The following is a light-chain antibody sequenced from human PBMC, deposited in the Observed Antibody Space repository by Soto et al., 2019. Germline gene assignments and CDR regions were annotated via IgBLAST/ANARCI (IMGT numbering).Light chain of an antibody. CDR3: QQRYSWLRV. V-gene: IGKV3-11*01. Sequence: FVVTRSPDTLSLSPGETATLSCRASQSVSSSVAWYQHKPGQSPRLVVYSGYKRSPGIPARFSGSGSGTDFTLTISSLESDDFAIYYCQQRYSWLRVFGPGTKVDIK. J-gene: IGKJ1*01. CDR1: QSVSSS. CDR2: SGY.